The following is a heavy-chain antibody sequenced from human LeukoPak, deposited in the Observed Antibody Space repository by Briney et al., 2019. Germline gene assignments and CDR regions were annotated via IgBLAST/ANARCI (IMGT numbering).Heavy chain of an antibody. J-gene: IGHJ4*02. D-gene: IGHD7-27*01. V-gene: IGHV3-21*01. Sequence: GGSLRLSCVASGFTFSIYTMSWVRQALGKGLEWVSSITSSSSSMYSADSVKGRLTISRDNAKNSLYLQMNSLRAEDTAVYYCARDLAWGGYWGQGTLVTISS. CDR2: ITSSSSSM. CDR1: GFTFSIYT. CDR3: ARDLAWGGY.